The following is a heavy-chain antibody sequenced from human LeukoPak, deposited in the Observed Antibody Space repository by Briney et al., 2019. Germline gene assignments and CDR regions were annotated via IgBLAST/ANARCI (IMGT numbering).Heavy chain of an antibody. D-gene: IGHD3-9*01. Sequence: SETLSLTCTVSGGSINSSSYYWGWIRQPPGGGLEWIGSTYYSGNTYYNPSLRSRVTISVDTPKNKFSLHLTSVTAADTALYRCARSDVLTGYFTRKVGFDYWGQGTVVTVSS. CDR1: GGSINSSSYY. V-gene: IGHV4-39*01. CDR3: ARSDVLTGYFTRKVGFDY. CDR2: TYYSGNT. J-gene: IGHJ4*02.